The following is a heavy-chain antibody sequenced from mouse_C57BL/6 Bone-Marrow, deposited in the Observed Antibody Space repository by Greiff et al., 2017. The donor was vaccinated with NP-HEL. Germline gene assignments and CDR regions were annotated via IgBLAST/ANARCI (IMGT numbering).Heavy chain of an antibody. CDR1: GFTFSSYA. CDR2: ISDGGSYT. Sequence: EVQLVESGGGLVKPGGSLKLSCAASGFTFSSYAMSWVRQTPEKRLEWVATISDGGSYTYYPDNVKGRFTISRDNAKNNLYLQMSQLKSEDTAMYYCARESEGTSFAYWGQGTLVTVSA. CDR3: ARESEGTSFAY. V-gene: IGHV5-4*01. D-gene: IGHD3-3*01. J-gene: IGHJ3*01.